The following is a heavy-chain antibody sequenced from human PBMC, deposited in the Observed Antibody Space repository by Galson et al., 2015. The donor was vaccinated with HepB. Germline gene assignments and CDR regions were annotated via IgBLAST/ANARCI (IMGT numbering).Heavy chain of an antibody. V-gene: IGHV3-33*06. J-gene: IGHJ4*02. CDR2: IWYDGSNI. D-gene: IGHD1-26*01. CDR1: GFTFSSYG. Sequence: SLRLSCAASGFTFSSYGMHWVRQAPGKGLEWVAVIWYDGSNIYYADSVKGRFTISRDNPKNTLYLQMVSLRAEDTALYYCAKTYIVGATHFDNWGQGTLVTVSS. CDR3: AKTYIVGATHFDN.